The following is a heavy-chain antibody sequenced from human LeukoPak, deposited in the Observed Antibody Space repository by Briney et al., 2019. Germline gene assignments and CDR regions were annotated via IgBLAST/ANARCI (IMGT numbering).Heavy chain of an antibody. CDR3: ARYGGRVATVRLNWFDP. J-gene: IGHJ5*02. CDR1: GRSHRSYH. V-gene: IGHV4-59*08. D-gene: IGHD5-12*01. Sequence: SDTLSLTCTVSGRSHRSYHWRWIPPPPGKARVWIGYLYYRGSSNYNPSLKTRVTISGDTSKNQFSMKLSSVTAADTAVYYCARYGGRVATVRLNWFDPWGQGTLVIVSS. CDR2: LYYRGSS.